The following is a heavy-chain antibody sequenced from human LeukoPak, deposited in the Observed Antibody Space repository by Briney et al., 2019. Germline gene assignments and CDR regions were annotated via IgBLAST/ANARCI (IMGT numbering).Heavy chain of an antibody. Sequence: ASVKVSCKASGYTFTSYDINWVRQATGQGLEWMGWINPNSGGTNYAQKFQGRVTMTRDTSISTAYMELSRLRSDDTAVYYCARDLPAAGFDYWGQGTLVTVSS. CDR1: GYTFTSYD. CDR2: INPNSGGT. J-gene: IGHJ4*02. V-gene: IGHV1-2*02. D-gene: IGHD6-13*01. CDR3: ARDLPAAGFDY.